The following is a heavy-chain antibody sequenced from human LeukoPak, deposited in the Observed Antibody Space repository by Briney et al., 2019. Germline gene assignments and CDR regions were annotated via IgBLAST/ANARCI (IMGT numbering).Heavy chain of an antibody. CDR1: GFTFSSYA. D-gene: IGHD3-10*01. CDR3: ARINGYYGFYAMDV. CDR2: ISGSGGST. Sequence: GGSLRLSCAASGFTFSSYAMSWVRQAPGKGLEWVSAISGSGGSTYYADSVKGRFTISRDSSKNTLSLQMSSLRAEDTAIYYCARINGYYGFYAMDVWGQGTTVTVSS. V-gene: IGHV3-23*01. J-gene: IGHJ6*02.